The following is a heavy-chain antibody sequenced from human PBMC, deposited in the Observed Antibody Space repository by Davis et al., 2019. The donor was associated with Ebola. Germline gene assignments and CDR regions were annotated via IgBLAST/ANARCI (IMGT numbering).Heavy chain of an antibody. J-gene: IGHJ6*02. CDR2: ISYDGSNK. D-gene: IGHD3-10*01. Sequence: GESLKISCAASGFTFSSYGMHWVRQAPGKGLEWVAVISYDGSNKYYADSVKGRFTISRDNSKNTLYLQMNSLRAEDTAVYYCAKMVQGVMYGMDVWGQGTTVTVSS. V-gene: IGHV3-30*18. CDR1: GFTFSSYG. CDR3: AKMVQGVMYGMDV.